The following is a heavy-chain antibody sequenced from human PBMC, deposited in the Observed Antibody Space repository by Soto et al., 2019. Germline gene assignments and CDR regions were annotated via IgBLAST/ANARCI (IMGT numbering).Heavy chain of an antibody. CDR1: GFTFSSYA. CDR2: ISYDGSNK. D-gene: IGHD2-8*02. CDR3: ARARMARAAWCDY. V-gene: IGHV3-30-3*01. J-gene: IGHJ4*02. Sequence: QVQLVESGGGVVQPGRSLRLSCAASGFTFSSYAMHWVRQAPGKGLEWVAVISYDGSNKYYADSVKGRFTISRDNSKNTLYLQMNSLGAEDTAVYYCARARMARAAWCDYWGQGTLGTLSS.